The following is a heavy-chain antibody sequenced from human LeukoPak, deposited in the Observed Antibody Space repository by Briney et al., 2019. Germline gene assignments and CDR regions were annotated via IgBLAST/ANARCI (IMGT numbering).Heavy chain of an antibody. V-gene: IGHV4-39*01. Sequence: PSETLSLTCTVSGGSISSSNYYWGWIRQPPGKGLEWIGSIYYSGITYYNPSLKSRVTVSVETSNNQFSLKLSSLTAADTAMYYCARLLIYCSSTSCHFDYWGQGTLVTVSS. J-gene: IGHJ4*02. CDR2: IYYSGIT. CDR3: ARLLIYCSSTSCHFDY. CDR1: GGSISSSNYY. D-gene: IGHD2-2*01.